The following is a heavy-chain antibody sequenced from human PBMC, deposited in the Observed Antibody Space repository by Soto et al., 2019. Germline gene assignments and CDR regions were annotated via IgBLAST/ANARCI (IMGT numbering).Heavy chain of an antibody. Sequence: GGSLRLSCAASGFTFSSYWMSWVRQAPGKGLEWVANIKQDGSEKYYVDSVKGRFTISRDNAKNSLYLQMNSLRAEDTAVYYCASPPPRGIVVVPAALDYWGQGTLVTVSS. V-gene: IGHV3-7*01. D-gene: IGHD2-2*01. CDR3: ASPPPRGIVVVPAALDY. J-gene: IGHJ4*02. CDR2: IKQDGSEK. CDR1: GFTFSSYW.